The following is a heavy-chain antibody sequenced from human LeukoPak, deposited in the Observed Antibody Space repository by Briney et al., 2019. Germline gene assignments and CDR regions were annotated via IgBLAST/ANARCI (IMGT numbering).Heavy chain of an antibody. CDR3: AREGGSR. CDR1: SYSVSSGYY. J-gene: IGHJ4*02. V-gene: IGHV4-38-2*02. Sequence: PSETLSLTCSVSSYSVSSGYYWGWIRQPPGKGLEWIGSIYHTGSTYYNPSLKSRVTISLDASNKQFSLRLSSVTAADTAVYYCAREGGSRWGQGTLVTVSS. CDR2: IYHTGST.